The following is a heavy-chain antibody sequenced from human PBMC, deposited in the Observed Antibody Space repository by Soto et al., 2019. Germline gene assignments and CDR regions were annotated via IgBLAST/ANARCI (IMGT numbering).Heavy chain of an antibody. V-gene: IGHV1-8*01. CDR1: GYTFTSYD. J-gene: IGHJ3*02. Sequence: ASVKVSCKASGYTFTSYDINWVRQATGQGLEWMGWMNPNSGNTGYAQKFQGRVTMTRNTSISTAYMELSSLRSEDTAVYYCARHHNEYSSSWYAFDIWGQGTMVTVSS. CDR2: MNPNSGNT. CDR3: ARHHNEYSSSWYAFDI. D-gene: IGHD6-13*01.